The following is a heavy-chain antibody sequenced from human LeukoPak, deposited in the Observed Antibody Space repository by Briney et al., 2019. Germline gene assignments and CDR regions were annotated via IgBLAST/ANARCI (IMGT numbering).Heavy chain of an antibody. D-gene: IGHD6-6*01. CDR2: IIPIFGTA. Sequence: SVKVSCKASGGTFSSYAISWVRQAPGQGLEWMGGIIPIFGTANYAQKFQGRVTITADESTSTAYMELSSLRSEDTAVYYCARGSSSHAGAFDIWGQGTMVTVSS. J-gene: IGHJ3*02. CDR3: ARGSSSHAGAFDI. V-gene: IGHV1-69*13. CDR1: GGTFSSYA.